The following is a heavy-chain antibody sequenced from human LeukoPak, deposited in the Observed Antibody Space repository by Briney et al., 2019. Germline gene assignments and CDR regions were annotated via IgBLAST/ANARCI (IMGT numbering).Heavy chain of an antibody. J-gene: IGHJ6*03. CDR3: ARLRYYDSSGYYSAYYYYYMDV. Sequence: SETLSLTCAVYGGSFSGYYWSWIRQPPGEGLEWIGEINHSGSTNYNPSLKSRVTISVDTSKNQFSLKLSSVTAADTAVYYCARLRYYDSSGYYSAYYYYYMDVWGKGTTVAISS. CDR2: INHSGST. CDR1: GGSFSGYY. V-gene: IGHV4-34*01. D-gene: IGHD3-22*01.